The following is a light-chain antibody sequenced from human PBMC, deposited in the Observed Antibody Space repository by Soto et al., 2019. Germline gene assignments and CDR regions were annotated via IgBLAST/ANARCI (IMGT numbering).Light chain of an antibody. Sequence: IVLTQSTATLSLSPGERATLSCRASQSVSTYLAWYQQKPGQAPRLLIYDASNRATGIPARFSGSGSGTDFTITISSIEPEDFAVYYCQQRSNWWTFGQGTKVEIK. CDR3: QQRSNWWT. CDR1: QSVSTY. CDR2: DAS. J-gene: IGKJ1*01. V-gene: IGKV3-11*01.